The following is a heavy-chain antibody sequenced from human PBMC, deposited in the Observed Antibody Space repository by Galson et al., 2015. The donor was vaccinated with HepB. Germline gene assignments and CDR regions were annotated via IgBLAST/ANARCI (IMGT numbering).Heavy chain of an antibody. J-gene: IGHJ3*01. V-gene: IGHV3-48*02. CDR3: TRDPHALDF. D-gene: IGHD2-2*01. CDR2: ISKSFTT. Sequence: SLRLSCAASGFTFSTYSMNWVRQAPGKGLEWVSYISKSFTTYYADAVKGRFTISRDNAKNSLYLQMNSLKDEDTALYYCTRDPHALDFWGQGTMVTVSS. CDR1: GFTFSTYS.